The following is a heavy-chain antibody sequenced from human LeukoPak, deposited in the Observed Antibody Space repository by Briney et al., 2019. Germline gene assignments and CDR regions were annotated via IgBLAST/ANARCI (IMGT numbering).Heavy chain of an antibody. Sequence: ASVKVSCKASGYTFTSYSFSWVRQAPGRGLEWMGWISAYNGNTNYAQKFQGRVTMTTDTSTRTAYMELRSLRSDDTAVYYCARGLEWLTRRHNWFDPWGQGTLVTVSS. CDR3: ARGLEWLTRRHNWFDP. CDR1: GYTFTSYS. J-gene: IGHJ5*02. D-gene: IGHD3-3*01. CDR2: ISAYNGNT. V-gene: IGHV1-18*01.